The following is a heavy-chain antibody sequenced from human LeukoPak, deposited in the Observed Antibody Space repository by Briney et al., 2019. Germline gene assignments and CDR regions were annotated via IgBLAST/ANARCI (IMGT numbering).Heavy chain of an antibody. V-gene: IGHV1-69*13. J-gene: IGHJ4*02. CDR2: IIPIFGTA. CDR3: AIDLGCSSTSCYNHYFDY. D-gene: IGHD2-2*02. Sequence: SVKVSCKASGGTFSSYAISWVRQAPGQGLEWMGGIIPIFGTANYAQKFQGRVTITADESTSTAYMELSSLRSEDTAVYYCAIDLGCSSTSCYNHYFDYWGQGTLVTVSS. CDR1: GGTFSSYA.